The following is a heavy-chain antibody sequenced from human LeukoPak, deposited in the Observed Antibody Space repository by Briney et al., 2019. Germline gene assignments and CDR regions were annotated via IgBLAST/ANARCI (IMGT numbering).Heavy chain of an antibody. V-gene: IGHV1-2*02. CDR3: ATCSAYSGRVGFDY. J-gene: IGHJ4*02. CDR2: INPNSGGT. CDR1: GFSFTDYA. Sequence: KTGGSLRLSCAASGFSFTDYAMHWVRQAPGQGLEWMGWINPNSGGTNYAQKFQGRVTMTRDTSISTAYMELSRLRSDDTAVYYCATCSAYSGRVGFDYWGQGTLVTVSS. D-gene: IGHD1-26*01.